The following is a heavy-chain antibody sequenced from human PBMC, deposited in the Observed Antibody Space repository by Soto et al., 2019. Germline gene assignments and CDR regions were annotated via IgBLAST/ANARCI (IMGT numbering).Heavy chain of an antibody. CDR1: GFTFSSYS. CDR3: ARAILTPGLYSGSYYTFDY. D-gene: IGHD1-26*01. CDR2: IRSSSSYI. J-gene: IGHJ4*02. Sequence: AGGSLRLSCAASGFTFSSYSMNWVRQAPGKGLEWVSSIRSSSSYIYYADSVKGRFTISRDNAKNSLYLQMNSLRVEDTAVYYCARAILTPGLYSGSYYTFDYWGQGTLVTVSS. V-gene: IGHV3-21*01.